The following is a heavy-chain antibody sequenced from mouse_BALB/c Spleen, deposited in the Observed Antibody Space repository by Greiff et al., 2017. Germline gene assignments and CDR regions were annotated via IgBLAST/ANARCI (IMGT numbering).Heavy chain of an antibody. Sequence: VQLQQSGAELMKPGASVKISCKATGYTFSSYWIEWVKQRPGHGLEWIGEILPGSGSTNYNEKFKGKATFTADTSSNTAYMQLSSLTSEDSAVYYCARQLGLRWFAYWGQGTLVTVSA. D-gene: IGHD3-1*01. CDR2: ILPGSGST. CDR1: GYTFSSYW. CDR3: ARQLGLRWFAY. V-gene: IGHV1-9*01. J-gene: IGHJ3*01.